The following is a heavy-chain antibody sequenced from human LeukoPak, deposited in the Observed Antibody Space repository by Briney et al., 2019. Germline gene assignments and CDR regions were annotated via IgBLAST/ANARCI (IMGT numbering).Heavy chain of an antibody. CDR2: IWYDGSNK. D-gene: IGHD3-3*01. Sequence: GGSLRPSCAASGFTFSSYGMHWVRQAPGKGLEWVAVIWYDGSNKYYADSVKGRFTISRDNAKNSLYLQMNSLRAEDTAVYYCARDLGTDYDFWSGFTHFDYWGQGTLVTVSS. J-gene: IGHJ4*02. CDR1: GFTFSSYG. CDR3: ARDLGTDYDFWSGFTHFDY. V-gene: IGHV3-33*01.